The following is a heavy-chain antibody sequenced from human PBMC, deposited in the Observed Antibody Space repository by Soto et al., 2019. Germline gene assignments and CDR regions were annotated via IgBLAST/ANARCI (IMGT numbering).Heavy chain of an antibody. V-gene: IGHV3-11*06. CDR3: ARDHYEILTGSGWFGP. D-gene: IGHD3-9*01. Sequence: GGSLRLSCTATGFNFSDFYMSWLRQAPGKGLEWISYISSTSTYTNYADSVQGRFTISRDNSKQSLYLQLHNLRAGDSAVYYCARDHYEILTGSGWFGPWGLGTLVTVSS. J-gene: IGHJ5*02. CDR2: ISSTSTYT. CDR1: GFNFSDFY.